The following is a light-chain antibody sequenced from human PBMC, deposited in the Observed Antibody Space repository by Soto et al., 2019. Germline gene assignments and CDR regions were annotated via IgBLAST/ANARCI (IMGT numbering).Light chain of an antibody. CDR3: QQYGNSLT. J-gene: IGKJ4*01. CDR1: QKMRSD. V-gene: IGKV3-15*01. Sequence: IVMTQSPATLSVSPGERVTLSCRASQKMRSDLAWYQQKPGQTPRLLIYGASTRATGIPARFSGSGSGTDFTLTISRLEPEDFAVYYCQQYGNSLTFGGGTKVDIK. CDR2: GAS.